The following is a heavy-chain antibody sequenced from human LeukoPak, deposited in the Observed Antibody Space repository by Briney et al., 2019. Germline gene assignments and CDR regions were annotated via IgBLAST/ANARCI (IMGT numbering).Heavy chain of an antibody. D-gene: IGHD1-26*01. CDR1: GFTFSSYA. Sequence: GGSLRLSCAASGFTFSSYAMSWVRQAPGKGLEWVSTITTSGGSTYYADSVKGRFTISRDNSKNTLYLQMNSLRAEDTAIYYCARRSYYDLDYFDYWGQGTLVTVSS. CDR2: ITTSGGST. J-gene: IGHJ4*02. CDR3: ARRSYYDLDYFDY. V-gene: IGHV3-23*01.